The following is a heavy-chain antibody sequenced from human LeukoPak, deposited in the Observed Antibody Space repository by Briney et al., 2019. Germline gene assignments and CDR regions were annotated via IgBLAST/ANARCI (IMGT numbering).Heavy chain of an antibody. CDR3: ASPGGGFNSPFHY. J-gene: IGHJ4*02. D-gene: IGHD1-14*01. V-gene: IGHV3-23*01. Sequence: GGSLRLSCAASGFTVSDNYMSWVRQAPGKGLEWLSAISNVGDKTYYADSVKGRFTISRDISKNTVYLQMNSLRAEDTAVYYCASPGGGFNSPFHYWGQGTLVTVSS. CDR1: GFTVSDNY. CDR2: ISNVGDKT.